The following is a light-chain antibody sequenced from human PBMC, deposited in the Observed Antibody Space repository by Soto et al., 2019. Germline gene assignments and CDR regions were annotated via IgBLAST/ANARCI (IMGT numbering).Light chain of an antibody. CDR3: SAYAGSSTWV. Sequence: QSVPTQPPSASGSPGQSVTFSCTGTSSDVGGYNYVSWYQQYSGKAPKLMIYEVYKRHSGVPDRFSGSKSGNTASLTVSGLQPEDEADYYCSAYAGSSTWVFGGGTKVTVL. J-gene: IGLJ2*01. CDR1: SSDVGGYNY. V-gene: IGLV2-8*01. CDR2: EVY.